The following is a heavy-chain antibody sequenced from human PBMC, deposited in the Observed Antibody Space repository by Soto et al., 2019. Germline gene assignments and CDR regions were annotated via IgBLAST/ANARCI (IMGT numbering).Heavy chain of an antibody. CDR3: TRRAEGRGWDY. CDR1: GFTFSNAW. CDR2: IKSKTDGETT. V-gene: IGHV3-15*01. J-gene: IGHJ4*02. Sequence: EVQLVESGGGLVKPGGSLRLSCAASGFTFSNAWMRWVRQAPGMGLEWVGRIKSKTDGETTNYAAPVKGRFTILRDDSENRRYRQLNSLTTEDTAVFYCTRRAEGRGWDYWGQGSLVTVSS.